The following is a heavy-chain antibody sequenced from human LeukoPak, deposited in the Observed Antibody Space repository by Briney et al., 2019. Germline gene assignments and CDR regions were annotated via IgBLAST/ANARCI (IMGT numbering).Heavy chain of an antibody. Sequence: ASVKVSCKASGYTFASSGISWVRQAPGQGLEWMGWISANDGNTDYPQKLQGRVTMTTNTSTSTAYMELRSLRSDDTAVYYCARESHVTREDYWGQGTLVTVSS. CDR1: GYTFASSG. CDR2: ISANDGNT. CDR3: ARESHVTREDY. J-gene: IGHJ4*02. D-gene: IGHD3-10*01. V-gene: IGHV1-18*01.